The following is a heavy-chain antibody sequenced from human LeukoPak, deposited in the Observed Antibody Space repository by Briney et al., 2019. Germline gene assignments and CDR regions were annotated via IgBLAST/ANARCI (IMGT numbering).Heavy chain of an antibody. CDR1: GGSISSSSYY. D-gene: IGHD3-22*01. V-gene: IGHV4-39*01. J-gene: IGHJ3*02. CDR3: ASGHYYDSSGYVAFDI. Sequence: SETLSLTCTVSGGSISSSSYYWGSIRQPPGKGLEWIGSIYYSGSTYYNPSLKSRVTISVDTSKNQFSLKLSSVTAADTAVYYCASGHYYDSSGYVAFDIWGQGTMVTVSS. CDR2: IYYSGST.